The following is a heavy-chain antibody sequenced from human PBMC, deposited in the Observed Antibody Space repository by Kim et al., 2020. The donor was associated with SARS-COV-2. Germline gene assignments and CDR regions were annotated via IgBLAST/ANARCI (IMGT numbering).Heavy chain of an antibody. D-gene: IGHD5-12*01. Sequence: GGSLRLSCAASGFTFSSYWMHWVRQAPGKGLVWVSRINSDGSSTSYADSVKGRFTISRDNAKNTLYLQMNSLRAEDTAVYYCARIGGAPGWRDIVATIGEDDAFDIWGQGTMVTVSS. J-gene: IGHJ3*02. CDR1: GFTFSSYW. CDR2: INSDGSST. CDR3: ARIGGAPGWRDIVATIGEDDAFDI. V-gene: IGHV3-74*01.